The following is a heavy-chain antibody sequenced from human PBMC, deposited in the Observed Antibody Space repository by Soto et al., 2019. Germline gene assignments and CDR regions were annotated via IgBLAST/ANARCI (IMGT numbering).Heavy chain of an antibody. D-gene: IGHD3-22*01. CDR1: GGSISSGGYS. V-gene: IGHV4-30-2*01. J-gene: IGHJ3*02. Sequence: PSETLSLTCAVSGGSISSGGYSWSWIRQPPGKGLEWIGYMYHSGSTYYNPSLKSRVTISIDRSKNQFSLKLSSVTAADTAVYYCARDFDYYDSSGYPPIWGQGTMVTVSS. CDR2: MYHSGST. CDR3: ARDFDYYDSSGYPPI.